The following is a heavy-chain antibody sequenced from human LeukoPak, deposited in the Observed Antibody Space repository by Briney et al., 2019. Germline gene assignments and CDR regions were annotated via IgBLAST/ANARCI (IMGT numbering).Heavy chain of an antibody. CDR2: IRQDGSVQ. D-gene: IGHD1/OR15-1a*01. J-gene: IGHJ4*02. CDR1: GFTFSSYW. Sequence: GSLGLSCAASGFTFSSYWMSWVRQAPGKGLEWVANIRQDGSVQNYVDSVKGRFTISRDNPKNSVYLQMNSLRAEDTAVYYCLVTTRSRGFDYWGQGTLVTVSS. CDR3: LVTTRSRGFDY. V-gene: IGHV3-7*01.